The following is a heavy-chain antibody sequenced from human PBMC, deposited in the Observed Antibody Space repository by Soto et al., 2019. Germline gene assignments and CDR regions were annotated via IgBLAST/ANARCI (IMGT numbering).Heavy chain of an antibody. V-gene: IGHV3-23*01. CDR1: GFTFSSYA. CDR2: ISGSGGST. J-gene: IGHJ4*02. D-gene: IGHD2-15*01. CDR3: AKDDIVVVVAATPAKFDY. Sequence: PGGSLRLSCAASGFTFSSYAMSWVRQAPGKGLEWVSAISGSGGSTYYADSVKGRFTISRDNSKNTLYLQMNSLRAEDTAVYYCAKDDIVVVVAATPAKFDYWGQGTLVTSPQ.